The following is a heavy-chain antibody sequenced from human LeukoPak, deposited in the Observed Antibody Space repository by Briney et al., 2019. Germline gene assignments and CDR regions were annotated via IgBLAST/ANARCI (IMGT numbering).Heavy chain of an antibody. CDR3: ARVYSIHWYFDL. Sequence: SETLSLTCTVSGGSISSYYWSWIRQPAGKGLEWIGRIYTSGSTNYNPSLKSRVTISVDTSKNQFSLNLSSVTAADTAVYYCARVYSIHWYFDLWGRGTLVTVSS. J-gene: IGHJ2*01. CDR2: IYTSGST. V-gene: IGHV4-4*07. D-gene: IGHD4-11*01. CDR1: GGSISSYY.